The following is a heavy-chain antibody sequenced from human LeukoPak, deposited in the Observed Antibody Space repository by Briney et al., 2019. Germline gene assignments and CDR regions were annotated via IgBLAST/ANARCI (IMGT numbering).Heavy chain of an antibody. V-gene: IGHV3-66*01. D-gene: IGHD3/OR15-3a*01. Sequence: GGSLRLSCAASGFIVSENYMSWVRQAPGKGLEWVSTVYSGGLTFYADPVKGRFTISRDNSKNTLYHQMSILRAEDTAVYYCVRDRWPGLGDFWGQGTTVTVSS. CDR3: VRDRWPGLGDF. J-gene: IGHJ6*02. CDR1: GFIVSENY. CDR2: VYSGGLT.